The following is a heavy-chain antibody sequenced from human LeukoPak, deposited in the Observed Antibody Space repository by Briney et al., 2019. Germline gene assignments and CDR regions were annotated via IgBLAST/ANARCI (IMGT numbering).Heavy chain of an antibody. CDR3: ARTASIPQNCGGDCYSIHYGMDV. CDR2: ISGSGGST. V-gene: IGHV3-23*01. Sequence: GGSLRLSCAASGFTFSSYAMSWVRQAPGKGLEWVSAISGSGGSTYYADSVKGRFTISRDNSKNTLYLQMNSLRAEDTAVYYCARTASIPQNCGGDCYSIHYGMDVWGQGTTVTVSS. D-gene: IGHD2-21*02. CDR1: GFTFSSYA. J-gene: IGHJ6*02.